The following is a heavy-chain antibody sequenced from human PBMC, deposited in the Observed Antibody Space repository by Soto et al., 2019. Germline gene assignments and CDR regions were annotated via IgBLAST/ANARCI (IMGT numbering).Heavy chain of an antibody. CDR1: GFTCSSYS. J-gene: IGHJ4*02. D-gene: IGHD5-18*01. V-gene: IGHV3-48*02. Sequence: EVQLVESGGGLVQPGGSLRLSCAASGFTCSSYSMNWVRQAPGKGLEWLSYISSSISTMHYADSVKGRFTISRDNAKNSLYLQINSLRDEDTAVYYCSREVRDTAVADFDYRGQGTLVTVSS. CDR2: ISSSISTM. CDR3: SREVRDTAVADFDY.